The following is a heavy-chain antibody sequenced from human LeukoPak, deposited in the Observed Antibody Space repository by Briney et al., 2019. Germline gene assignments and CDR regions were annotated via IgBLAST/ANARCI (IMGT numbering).Heavy chain of an antibody. V-gene: IGHV1-69*13. D-gene: IGHD3-22*01. CDR1: GGTFSSYA. CDR2: IIPIFGTA. J-gene: IGHJ4*02. CDR3: ARGFQFYYDSGGYSYYLDY. Sequence: ASVKVSCKASGGTFSSYAISWVRQAPGQGLEWMGGIIPIFGTANYAQKFQGRVTITADESTSTAYMELSSLRSEDTAVYYCARGFQFYYDSGGYSYYLDYWGQGTLVTVSS.